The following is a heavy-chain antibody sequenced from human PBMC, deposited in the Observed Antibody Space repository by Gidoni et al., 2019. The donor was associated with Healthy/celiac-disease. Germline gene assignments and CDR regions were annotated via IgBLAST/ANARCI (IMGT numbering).Heavy chain of an antibody. CDR2: INHSGNT. CDR1: GGSFSGYY. D-gene: IGHD1-26*01. CDR3: ARDKGIVGANDY. J-gene: IGHJ4*02. Sequence: VQLQQWGAGLLKPSETLSLTCAVYGGSFSGYYWSWIRQPPGKGLEWIGEINHSGNTNYNPSLKSRVTISVDTSKNQFSLKLSSVTAADTAVYYCARDKGIVGANDYWGQGTLVTVSS. V-gene: IGHV4-34*01.